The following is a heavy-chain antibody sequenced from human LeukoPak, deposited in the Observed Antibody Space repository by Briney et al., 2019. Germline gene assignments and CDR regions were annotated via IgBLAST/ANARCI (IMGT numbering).Heavy chain of an antibody. D-gene: IGHD3-22*01. CDR2: IYHSGST. Sequence: SETLSLTCTVSGGSISSGGYYWSWIRQPPGKGLEWIGYIYHSGSTYYNPSLKSRVTISVDRSKNQFSLKLSSVTAADTAVYYCARDSSILPYDSSWGGANNEVHYWGQGTLVTVSS. J-gene: IGHJ4*02. V-gene: IGHV4-30-2*01. CDR3: ARDSSILPYDSSWGGANNEVHY. CDR1: GGSISSGGYY.